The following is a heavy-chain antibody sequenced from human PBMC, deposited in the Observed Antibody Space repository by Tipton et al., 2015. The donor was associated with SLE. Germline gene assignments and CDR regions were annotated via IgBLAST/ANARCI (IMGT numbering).Heavy chain of an antibody. V-gene: IGHV4-39*07. CDR2: INYSGST. CDR1: GASIGADPNY. J-gene: IGHJ3*01. D-gene: IGHD3-22*01. Sequence: TLSLTCTVSGASIGADPNYWGWIRQFPGKGLEWIGEINYSGSTKYNPSLKSRVNISVDASKNQFSLKLSFVTAADTAVYYCATSLNYYDSSGPGGWGQGTMVTVSS. CDR3: ATSLNYYDSSGPGG.